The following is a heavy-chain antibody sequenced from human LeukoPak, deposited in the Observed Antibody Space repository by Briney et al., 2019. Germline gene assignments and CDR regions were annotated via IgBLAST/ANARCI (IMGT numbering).Heavy chain of an antibody. CDR3: ATAGRIAVALRGGYNWFDP. D-gene: IGHD6-19*01. Sequence: ASVKVSCKSAGYTFNSYGITWVRQAPGQGLEWMGWIHTYNGHTNYAQKFQGRVTMTEDTSTDTAYMELSSLRSEDTAVYYCATAGRIAVALRGGYNWFDPWGQGTLVTVSS. J-gene: IGHJ5*02. CDR1: GYTFNSYG. V-gene: IGHV1-18*01. CDR2: IHTYNGHT.